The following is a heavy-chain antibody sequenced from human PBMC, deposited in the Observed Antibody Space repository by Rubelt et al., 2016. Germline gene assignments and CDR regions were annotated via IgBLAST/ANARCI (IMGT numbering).Heavy chain of an antibody. V-gene: IGHV2-5*02. Sequence: QITLKASGPTLVKPTQTLTLTCTFSGFSLSTNGVGVGWVRQPPGKALEWLTVIYYDNDKRYSPSLKTRLTLPKETSKNQGVLTITNMEPVDTATYYCAHTTASRNYAMDVWGQGTTVTVSS. J-gene: IGHJ6*02. CDR1: GFSLSTNGVG. CDR2: IYYDNDK. CDR3: AHTTASRNYAMDV.